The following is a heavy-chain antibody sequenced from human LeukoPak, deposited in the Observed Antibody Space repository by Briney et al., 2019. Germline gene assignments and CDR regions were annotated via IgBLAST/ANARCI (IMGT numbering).Heavy chain of an antibody. Sequence: PGRSLRLSCAASGFTFSSYAMHWVRQAPGKGLGWVAVISYDGSNKYYADSVKGRFTISRDNSKNTLYLQMNSLRAEDTAVYYCAKYGIEVAGKALPDWWGQGTLVTVSS. CDR3: AKYGIEVAGKALPDW. CDR2: ISYDGSNK. CDR1: GFTFSSYA. J-gene: IGHJ4*02. D-gene: IGHD6-19*01. V-gene: IGHV3-30-3*02.